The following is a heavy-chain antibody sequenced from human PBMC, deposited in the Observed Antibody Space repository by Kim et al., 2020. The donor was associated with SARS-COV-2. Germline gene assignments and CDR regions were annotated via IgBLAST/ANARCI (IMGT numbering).Heavy chain of an antibody. V-gene: IGHV3-23*01. Sequence: KGRFTISRDNSKNTLYLQMNSLRAEDTAVYYCAKYPKSSGRGAASGFIDYWGQGTLVTVSS. CDR3: AKYPKSSGRGAASGFIDY. D-gene: IGHD6-19*01. J-gene: IGHJ4*02.